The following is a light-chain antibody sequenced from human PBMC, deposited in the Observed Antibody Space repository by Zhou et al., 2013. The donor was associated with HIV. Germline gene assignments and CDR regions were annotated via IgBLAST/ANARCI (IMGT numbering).Light chain of an antibody. CDR2: QIS. Sequence: DVVMTQSPLSLPVTLGQPASISCMSSQSLVHSDGSTYLNWFQQRPGQSPRRLIYQISKRESGVPDRFSGSGSGTDFTLKISRVEAEDVGIYYCQQGLQIPPTFGGGTKVEIK. CDR3: QQGLQIPPT. V-gene: IGKV2-30*02. CDR1: QSLVHSDGSTY. J-gene: IGKJ4*01.